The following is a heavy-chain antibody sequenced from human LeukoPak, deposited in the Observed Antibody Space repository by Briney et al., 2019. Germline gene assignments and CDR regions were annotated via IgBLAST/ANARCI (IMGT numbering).Heavy chain of an antibody. Sequence: PGGSLRLSCAASGFTFSSYEMNWVRQDPGKGLEWVSYISSSGSTIYYADSVKGRFTISRDNAKNSLYLQMNSLRAEDTAVYYCARDKEYPELDYWGQGTLVTVSS. CDR2: ISSSGSTI. J-gene: IGHJ4*02. D-gene: IGHD2/OR15-2a*01. CDR1: GFTFSSYE. CDR3: ARDKEYPELDY. V-gene: IGHV3-48*03.